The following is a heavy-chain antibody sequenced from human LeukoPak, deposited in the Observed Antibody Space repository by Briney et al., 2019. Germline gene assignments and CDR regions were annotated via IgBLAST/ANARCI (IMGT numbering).Heavy chain of an antibody. V-gene: IGHV1-2*02. Sequence: GASVKVSCKASGYTFTGYYMHWVRQAPGQGLEWMGWINPNSGGTKYAQKFQGRVTMTSDASISTAYMELSSLRSEDTAVYYCARWQRRDTALGFDYWGQGTLVTVSS. CDR2: INPNSGGT. CDR3: ARWQRRDTALGFDY. CDR1: GYTFTGYY. J-gene: IGHJ4*02. D-gene: IGHD5-18*01.